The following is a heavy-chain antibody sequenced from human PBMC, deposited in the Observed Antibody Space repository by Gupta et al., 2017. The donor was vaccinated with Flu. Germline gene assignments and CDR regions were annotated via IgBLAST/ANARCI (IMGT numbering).Heavy chain of an antibody. D-gene: IGHD4-17*01. V-gene: IGHV3-33*01. CDR2: IWYDGSNK. Sequence: QVQLVESGGGVVQPGRSLRLSCAASGFTFSTYGIHWVRQVPGKGREVVAFIWYDGSNKDYADSVKGRFTISRDNSKNTLFLQMNSLRAEDTAVYYCARDFYGDYERLDYWGQGTLVTVSS. J-gene: IGHJ4*02. CDR1: GFTFSTYG. CDR3: ARDFYGDYERLDY.